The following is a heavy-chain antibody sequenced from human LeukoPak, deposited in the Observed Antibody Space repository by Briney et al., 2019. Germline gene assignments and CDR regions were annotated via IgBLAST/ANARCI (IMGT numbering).Heavy chain of an antibody. J-gene: IGHJ4*02. CDR1: GITLSNYG. CDR2: ISDSGGST. V-gene: IGHV3-23*01. D-gene: IGHD3-10*01. CDR3: ANSREYMVRGVTIDY. Sequence: PGGSLRLSCAVSGITLSNYGMSWVRQAPGKGLEWVAGISDSGGSTNYADSVKGRFTISRDNSKNTLYLQMNSLRAEDTAVYYCANSREYMVRGVTIDYWGQGTLVTVSS.